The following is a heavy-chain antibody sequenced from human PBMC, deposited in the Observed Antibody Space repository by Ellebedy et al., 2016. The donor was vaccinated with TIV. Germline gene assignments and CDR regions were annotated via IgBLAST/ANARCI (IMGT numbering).Heavy chain of an antibody. CDR3: ARDPRWGILTGYYYYYGMDV. V-gene: IGHV1-3*01. CDR1: GYTFKNYV. J-gene: IGHJ6*02. Sequence: ASVKVSCKASGYTFKNYVIHWVRQAPGQRPEWMAWINAGTGSTKASQEFQDRVSITRDIPASTAYMELRSLRSEDTAVYYCARDPRWGILTGYYYYYGMDVWGQGTTVTVSS. CDR2: INAGTGST. D-gene: IGHD3-9*01.